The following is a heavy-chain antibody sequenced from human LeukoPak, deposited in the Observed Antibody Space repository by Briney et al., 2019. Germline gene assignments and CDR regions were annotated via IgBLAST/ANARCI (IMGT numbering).Heavy chain of an antibody. CDR2: IFPAYSNT. CDR3: ARPYYYAISGPFDY. D-gene: IGHD3-22*01. Sequence: GESLKISCKDSGSNFANHWIGWVRQMPGKGLEWMGVIFPAYSNTKYSPSFQGQVTISADKSINTAYLQWSSLKASDTAMSYCARPYYYAISGPFDYWGQGTLVTVSS. CDR1: GSNFANHW. V-gene: IGHV5-51*01. J-gene: IGHJ4*02.